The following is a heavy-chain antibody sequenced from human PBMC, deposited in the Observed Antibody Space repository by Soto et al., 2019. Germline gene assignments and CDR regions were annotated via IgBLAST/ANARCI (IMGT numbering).Heavy chain of an antibody. J-gene: IGHJ4*02. CDR2: ISYDGSNK. D-gene: IGHD2-15*01. Sequence: QVQLVESGGGVVQPGRSLRLSCAASGFTFSSYGMHWVRQAPGKGLEWVAVISYDGSNKNYADSVKGRFTISRDNSKNTLYLQMNSLGAEDTAVYYCAKGLGGVVVVADGTYWGQGTLVTVSS. CDR3: AKGLGGVVVVADGTY. V-gene: IGHV3-30*18. CDR1: GFTFSSYG.